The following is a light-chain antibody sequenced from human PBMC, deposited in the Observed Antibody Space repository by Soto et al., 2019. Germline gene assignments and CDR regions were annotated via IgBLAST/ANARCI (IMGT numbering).Light chain of an antibody. V-gene: IGKV3-20*01. CDR3: HQYGSSSYT. J-gene: IGKJ2*01. Sequence: EIVLMQSPGTLSLSPGERATLSCRASQSVSSSSLAWYQQKPGQAPRLLIYGASSRATGIPDKFSGSGSGTDFTLTISRLEPEDFAVYYCHQYGSSSYTFGQGTKLEIK. CDR2: GAS. CDR1: QSVSSSS.